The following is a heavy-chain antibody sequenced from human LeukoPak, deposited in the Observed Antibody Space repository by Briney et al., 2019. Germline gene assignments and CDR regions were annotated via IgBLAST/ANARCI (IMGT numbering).Heavy chain of an antibody. CDR3: AKEVFYSGGGYDG. V-gene: IGHV3-23*01. CDR2: ISGGGGST. J-gene: IGHJ4*02. CDR1: GFTFSSYA. Sequence: GSLRLSCAASGFTFSSYAMSWVRQAPGKALELVSAISGGGGSTYYADSVKGRFTISRDNSKNTLYVQMNRLRAEDTAVYYWAKEVFYSGGGYDGGGQGTWSPSPQ. D-gene: IGHD6-19*01.